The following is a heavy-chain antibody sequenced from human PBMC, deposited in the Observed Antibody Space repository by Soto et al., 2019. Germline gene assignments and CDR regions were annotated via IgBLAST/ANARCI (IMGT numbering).Heavy chain of an antibody. J-gene: IGHJ2*01. D-gene: IGHD2-15*01. Sequence: PSETRSRTWAVSGGSISSGVYSWIWIRQPPGKVLEWIGYIYHSGSTYYNPSLKSRVTISVDRSKNQFSLKLSSVTAADTAVYYCASLHGGNGWYFDLWGRGTLVTVSS. CDR2: IYHSGST. V-gene: IGHV4-30-2*01. CDR3: ASLHGGNGWYFDL. CDR1: GGSISSGVYS.